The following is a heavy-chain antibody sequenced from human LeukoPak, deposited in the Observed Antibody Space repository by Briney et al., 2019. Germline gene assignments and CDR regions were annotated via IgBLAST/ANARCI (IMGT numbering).Heavy chain of an antibody. D-gene: IGHD3-10*01. CDR1: GYTFTGYY. CDR3: ARGLLWFGDRYGMDV. Sequence: ASVKVSCKASGYTFTGYYMHWVRQAPGQGLEWMGWINPNSGGTNYAQKFQGRVTMTRDTSIGTAYMELSRLRSDDTAVYYCARGLLWFGDRYGMDVWGQGTTVTVSS. V-gene: IGHV1-2*02. CDR2: INPNSGGT. J-gene: IGHJ6*02.